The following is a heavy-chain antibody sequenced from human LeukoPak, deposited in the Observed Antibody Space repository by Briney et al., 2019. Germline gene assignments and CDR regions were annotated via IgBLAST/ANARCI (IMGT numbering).Heavy chain of an antibody. CDR2: ISSYNGNT. V-gene: IGHV1-18*01. CDR3: AGPAGYFDY. J-gene: IGHJ4*02. Sequence: ASVKVSCKASGYTFTSYGISWVRQAPGQGLEWMGWISSYNGNTNYAQKLQGRVTMSTDTSTSTAYMELSSLRSEDTAVYYCAGPAGYFDYWGQGTLVTVSS. CDR1: GYTFTSYG.